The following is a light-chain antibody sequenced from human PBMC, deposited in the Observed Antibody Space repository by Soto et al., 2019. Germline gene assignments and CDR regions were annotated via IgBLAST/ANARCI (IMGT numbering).Light chain of an antibody. CDR3: LLDYSYFWA. CDR1: QGIRSA. Sequence: AIQVTQSPSSLSASVGDRVTITCRTSQGIRSALGWYQQKPGKVPKLLIYAASTLQIGVPSRFSGSGSGRDFTLTISSLQPEDFATYYCLLDYSYFWAFGQGTKVEIK. J-gene: IGKJ1*01. CDR2: AAS. V-gene: IGKV1-6*01.